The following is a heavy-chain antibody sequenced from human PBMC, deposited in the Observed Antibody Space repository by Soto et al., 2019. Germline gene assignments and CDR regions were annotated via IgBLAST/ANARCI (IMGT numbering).Heavy chain of an antibody. D-gene: IGHD5-12*01. CDR1: GFTFSSYG. Sequence: QVQLVESGGGVAQPGRSLRLSCAASGFTFSSYGMHWVRQAPGKGLEWVAVIWYDGSNKYYADSVKGRFTISRDNSKNTLYLQMNSLRAEDTAVYYCARDLYSGYDPYYFDYWGQGTLVTVSS. J-gene: IGHJ4*02. V-gene: IGHV3-33*01. CDR3: ARDLYSGYDPYYFDY. CDR2: IWYDGSNK.